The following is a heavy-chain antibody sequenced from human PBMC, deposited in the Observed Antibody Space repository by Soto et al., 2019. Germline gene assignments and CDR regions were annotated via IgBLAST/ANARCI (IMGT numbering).Heavy chain of an antibody. J-gene: IGHJ4*02. CDR3: VRGDVTTVTTTLDY. Sequence: QVQLVQSGAEVTKPGASLKVSCKTSGYTLIGYYMHWVRQAPGQGLEWMGWINPNTGGTKYTQKFQGWVTMTTDTSIRTAYLELSRLRSDATAVYYCVRGDVTTVTTTLDYWGQGTLVTVSS. V-gene: IGHV1-2*04. CDR1: GYTLIGYY. D-gene: IGHD4-17*01. CDR2: INPNTGGT.